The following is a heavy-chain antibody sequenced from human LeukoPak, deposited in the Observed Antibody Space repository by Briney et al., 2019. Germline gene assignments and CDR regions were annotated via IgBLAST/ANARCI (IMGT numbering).Heavy chain of an antibody. CDR2: IYYSGST. CDR1: GGSISSYY. CDR3: ARGSSNHY. Sequence: SETLSLTCTVSGGSISSYYWSWIRQPPGKGLEWIGYIYYSGSTNYNPSLKSRVTISVDTSKNQFSLKLSSVTAADTAVYYCARGSSNHYWGQGTLVTVSS. D-gene: IGHD2-2*01. J-gene: IGHJ4*02. V-gene: IGHV4-59*01.